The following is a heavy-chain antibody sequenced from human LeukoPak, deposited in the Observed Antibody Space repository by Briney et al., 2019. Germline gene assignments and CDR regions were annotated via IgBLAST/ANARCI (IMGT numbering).Heavy chain of an antibody. Sequence: ESGPTLVKLTQTLTLTCTFSGFSLSTSGVGVGWIRQPPWKALGWLALLYWNDDKRHHPHLKSRLTITKDTSKNQVVLTMTNIDPVDTATYYCAHRLRSREAEQWLVSMPFDYWGQGTLVTVSS. J-gene: IGHJ4*02. CDR3: AHRLRSREAEQWLVSMPFDY. D-gene: IGHD6-19*01. V-gene: IGHV2-5*01. CDR2: LYWNDDK. CDR1: GFSLSTSGVG.